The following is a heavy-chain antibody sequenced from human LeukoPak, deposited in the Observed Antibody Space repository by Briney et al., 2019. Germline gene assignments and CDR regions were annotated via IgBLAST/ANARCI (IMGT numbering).Heavy chain of an antibody. V-gene: IGHV1-69*01. CDR2: IIPILGTS. CDR1: GGTFTNYA. CDR3: ATTRDYYENSGYTLLQD. D-gene: IGHD3-22*01. Sequence: ASVKVSCKASGGTFTNYAINWVRQAPGQGLEWMGGIIPILGTSNYAQRFQGRVTITADESSGTAYMALSSLRSEDTAIYYCATTRDYYENSGYTLLQDWGQGTLVTVSS. J-gene: IGHJ1*01.